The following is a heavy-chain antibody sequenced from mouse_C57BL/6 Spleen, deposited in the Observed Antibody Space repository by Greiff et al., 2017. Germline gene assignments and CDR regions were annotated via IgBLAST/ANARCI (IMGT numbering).Heavy chain of an antibody. CDR2: IHPSDSDT. V-gene: IGHV1-74*01. CDR3: AIEGTTAGYAMGY. Sequence: VQLQQPGAELVKPGASVKVSCKASGYTFTSYWMHWVKQRPGQGLEWLGRIHPSDSDTNYNQKFKGKATLTVDKSSSTAYMQLSSLTSEDSAAYYCAIEGTTAGYAMGYWGQGTSVTVSS. J-gene: IGHJ4*01. CDR1: GYTFTSYW. D-gene: IGHD1-2*01.